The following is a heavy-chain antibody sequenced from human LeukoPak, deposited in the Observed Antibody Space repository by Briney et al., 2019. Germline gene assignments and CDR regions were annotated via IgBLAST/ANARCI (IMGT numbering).Heavy chain of an antibody. J-gene: IGHJ5*02. CDR3: AKDNSGSYYGWFDP. D-gene: IGHD1-26*01. CDR2: ISYDGSNN. Sequence: PGGSLRLSCAASGFTFSSYAMHWVRQAPGKGLEWVAVISYDGSNNYYADSVKGRFTISRDNSKNTLYLQMNSLRAEDTAVYYCAKDNSGSYYGWFDPWGQGTLVTVSS. CDR1: GFTFSSYA. V-gene: IGHV3-30-3*01.